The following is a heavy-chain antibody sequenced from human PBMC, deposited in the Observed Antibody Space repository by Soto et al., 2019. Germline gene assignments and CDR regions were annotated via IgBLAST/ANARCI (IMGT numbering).Heavy chain of an antibody. J-gene: IGHJ6*02. CDR1: GYTFTGYY. V-gene: IGHV1-2*04. D-gene: IGHD2-2*01. Sequence: ASVKVSCKASGYTFTGYYMHWVRQAPGQGLEWMGWINPNSGGTNYAQKFQGWVTMTRDTSISTAYMELSRLRSDDTAVYYCARVATSSYYYGMDVWGQGTTVTVSS. CDR2: INPNSGGT. CDR3: ARVATSSYYYGMDV.